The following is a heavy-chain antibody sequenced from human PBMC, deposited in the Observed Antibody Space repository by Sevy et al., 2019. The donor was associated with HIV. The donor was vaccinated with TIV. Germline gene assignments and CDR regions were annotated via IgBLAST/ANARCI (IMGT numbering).Heavy chain of an antibody. Sequence: GGSLRLSCAASGLTFSRYTMTWIRQTPGKGLEWVSCLTSTDKAFYVDSVKGRFTISRDTSKNMLYLQMNSLRAEDTAVYYCGQALTMGWEKDAFNIWGQWTSVTVSS. J-gene: IGHJ3*02. CDR1: GLTFSRYT. V-gene: IGHV3-23*01. CDR3: GQALTMGWEKDAFNI. CDR2: LTSTDKA. D-gene: IGHD1-26*01.